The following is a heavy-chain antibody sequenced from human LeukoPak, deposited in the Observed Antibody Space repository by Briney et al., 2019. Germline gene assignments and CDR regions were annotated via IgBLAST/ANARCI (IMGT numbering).Heavy chain of an antibody. CDR2: ISGSGGST. CDR1: GFTFSSYA. V-gene: IGHV3-23*01. J-gene: IGHJ3*02. Sequence: GGSLRLSCVASGFTFSSYAMSWVRQAPGKGLEWVSAISGSGGSTYYADSVKGRFTISRDNSKNTLYLQMNSLRAEDTAVYYCAKGTYYHGSGSYPFGAFDIWGQGTMVTVSS. D-gene: IGHD3-10*01. CDR3: AKGTYYHGSGSYPFGAFDI.